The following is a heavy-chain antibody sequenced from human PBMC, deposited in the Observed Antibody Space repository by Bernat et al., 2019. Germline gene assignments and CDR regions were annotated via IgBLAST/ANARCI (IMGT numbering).Heavy chain of an antibody. CDR2: IYYSGST. V-gene: IGHV4-39*01. CDR1: GGSISSSSYY. D-gene: IGHD3-22*01. J-gene: IGHJ4*02. Sequence: QLQLQESGPGLVKPSETRSLTCTVSGGSISSSSYYWGWIRQPPGKGLEWIGSIYYSGSTYYNPSLKSRVTISVDTSKNQFSLKLSSVTAADTAVYYCARRGGSSGKAVDYWGQGTLVTVSS. CDR3: ARRGGSSGKAVDY.